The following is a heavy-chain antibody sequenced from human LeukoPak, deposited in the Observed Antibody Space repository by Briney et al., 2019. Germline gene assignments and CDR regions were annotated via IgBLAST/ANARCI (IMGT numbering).Heavy chain of an antibody. J-gene: IGHJ4*02. CDR2: INPNSGGT. V-gene: IGHV1-2*02. CDR1: GYTFTGYY. Sequence: ASVKVSCKASGYTFTGYYMHWVRQAPGQGLEWMGWINPNSGGTNYAQKFQGRVTMTRDVSISTAYMELSRLRSDDTAVYYCARGSGRPHPRGIDYWGQGTLVTVSS. CDR3: ARGSGRPHPRGIDY. D-gene: IGHD1-26*01.